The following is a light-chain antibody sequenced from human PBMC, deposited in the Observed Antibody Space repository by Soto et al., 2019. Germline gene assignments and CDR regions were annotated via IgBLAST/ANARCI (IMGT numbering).Light chain of an antibody. CDR2: AAS. Sequence: DIQLTQSPSFLSASVGDRVTITCRATQGIGNYLAWYQQKPGKAPNLLIYAASTLQSGVPSRFSGSGSGTEFTLTVSNLQPEDFATYYCQQLNSYPLTFGQGTRREMK. CDR3: QQLNSYPLT. J-gene: IGKJ5*01. CDR1: QGIGNY. V-gene: IGKV1-9*01.